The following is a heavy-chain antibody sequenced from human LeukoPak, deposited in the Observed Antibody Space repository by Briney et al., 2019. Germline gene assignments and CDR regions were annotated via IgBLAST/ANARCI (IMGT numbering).Heavy chain of an antibody. Sequence: PSETLSLTCAVYGGSFSGYYWSWIRQPPGKGLEWIGEINHSGGTNYNPSLKSRVTISVDTSKNQFSLKLSSVTAADTAVYYCARGGAQDYYDSSGYDYWGQGTLVTVSS. J-gene: IGHJ4*02. V-gene: IGHV4-34*01. CDR3: ARGGAQDYYDSSGYDY. CDR1: GGSFSGYY. D-gene: IGHD3-22*01. CDR2: INHSGGT.